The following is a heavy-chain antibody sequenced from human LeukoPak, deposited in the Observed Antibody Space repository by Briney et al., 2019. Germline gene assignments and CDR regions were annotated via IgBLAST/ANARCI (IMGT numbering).Heavy chain of an antibody. CDR1: GGSISSGGYS. D-gene: IGHD3-22*01. V-gene: IGHV4-30-2*01. CDR3: ARVAFNYDSSGYSTNWFDP. Sequence: PSQTLSLTWAVSGGSISSGGYSWSWIRQPPGNGLEWIGYIYHSGSTYYNPSLKSRVTISVDSSKNQFSLKLSPVTTADTAVYFCARVAFNYDSSGYSTNWFDPWGQGTLVTVSS. J-gene: IGHJ5*02. CDR2: IYHSGST.